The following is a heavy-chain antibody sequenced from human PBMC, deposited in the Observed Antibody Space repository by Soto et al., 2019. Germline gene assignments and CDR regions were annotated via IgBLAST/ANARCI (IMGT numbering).Heavy chain of an antibody. CDR3: ARDWRSFCSSTSCYTGFSVGVVRYYYGMDV. CDR1: GGTFSSYA. Sequence: SVKVSCKASGGTFSSYAISWVRQAPGQGLEWMGGIIPIFGTANYAQKFQGRVTITADKSTSTAYMELSSLRSEDTAVYYCARDWRSFCSSTSCYTGFSVGVVRYYYGMDVWGQGTTVTVSS. J-gene: IGHJ6*02. CDR2: IIPIFGTA. V-gene: IGHV1-69*06. D-gene: IGHD2-2*02.